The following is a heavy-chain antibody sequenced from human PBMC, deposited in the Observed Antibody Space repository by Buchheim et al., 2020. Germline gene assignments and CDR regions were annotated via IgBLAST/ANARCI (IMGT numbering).Heavy chain of an antibody. J-gene: IGHJ6*03. CDR3: ARQITMVRGLTVQDYHYMDV. D-gene: IGHD3-10*01. V-gene: IGHV4-34*01. CDR2: INHSGST. CDR1: GGSFSGYY. Sequence: QVQLQQWGAGLLKLSETLSLTCAAYGGSFSGYYWSWLRQPPGQGLEWIGEINHSGSTNYNPSLKSRVTISVDTSKNQSSLKLSSLTAADTAVYYCARQITMVRGLTVQDYHYMDVWGKGTT.